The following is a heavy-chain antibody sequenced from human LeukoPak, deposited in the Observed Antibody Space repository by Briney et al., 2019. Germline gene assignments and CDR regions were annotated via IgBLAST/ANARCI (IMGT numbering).Heavy chain of an antibody. CDR2: IIPFIGVT. V-gene: IGHV1-69*02. CDR3: ARGYCTSTTCYMYNWLDP. D-gene: IGHD2-2*02. Sequence: SVKVSCKASGDTFSSHTINWVRQAPGQGLEWMGRIIPFIGVTKYAQKFQARVTITADKSTSTAYMELSSLKSEDTAVYYCARGYCTSTTCYMYNWLDPWGQGTLVTVSS. CDR1: GDTFSSHT. J-gene: IGHJ5*02.